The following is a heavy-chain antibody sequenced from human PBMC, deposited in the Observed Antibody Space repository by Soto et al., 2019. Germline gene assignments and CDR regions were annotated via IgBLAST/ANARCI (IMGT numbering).Heavy chain of an antibody. Sequence: QLQLQESSPGLVKPSETLSLTCTVSGGSISSSTYHWAWIRQPPGKGLEWLASIYYTGTTYYSPSLKSRVTISVDTSKHHFSLKLSSVTAADTAVYYCSRERESASEHWGQGTLVTVSS. CDR1: GGSISSSTYH. V-gene: IGHV4-39*02. J-gene: IGHJ4*02. CDR2: IYYTGTT. CDR3: SRERESASEH.